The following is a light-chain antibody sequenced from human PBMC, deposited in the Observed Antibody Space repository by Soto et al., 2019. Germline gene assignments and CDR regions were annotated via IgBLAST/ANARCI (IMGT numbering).Light chain of an antibody. CDR2: GAS. V-gene: IGKV3-15*01. J-gene: IGKJ5*01. CDR3: QHFGGTTFT. CDR1: QSVSST. Sequence: EIEMTQSPATLSVSPGERATLSCRASQSVSSTLAWYQQKPGQAPRLLIYGASTRATGIPARFSGSGSGTHFTLTISRLEPGDFAVYYCQHFGGTTFTFGQGTRLEIK.